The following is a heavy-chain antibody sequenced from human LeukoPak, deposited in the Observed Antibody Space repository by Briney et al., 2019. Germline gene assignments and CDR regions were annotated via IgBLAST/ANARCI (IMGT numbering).Heavy chain of an antibody. CDR1: GFSLSTGGVG. CDR3: AHRRGRIVGAHTPFDY. V-gene: IGHV2-5*01. Sequence: ESGPTLVNPTQTLTLTCIFSGFSLSTGGVGVGWIRQPPGKALVWLALIYWNDDKRYSPSLKSRLTITKDTSKNQVVLTMTNMDPVDTATYYCAHRRGRIVGAHTPFDYWGQGTLVTVSS. CDR2: IYWNDDK. J-gene: IGHJ4*02. D-gene: IGHD1-26*01.